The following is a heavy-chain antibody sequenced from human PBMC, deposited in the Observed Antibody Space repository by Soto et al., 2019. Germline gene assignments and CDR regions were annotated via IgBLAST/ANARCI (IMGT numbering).Heavy chain of an antibody. CDR3: AKIGSPYSYDMDV. V-gene: IGHV4-31*03. J-gene: IGHJ6*03. D-gene: IGHD3-10*01. CDR1: GGSISSGGYY. CDR2: IYYSGNT. Sequence: SETLSLTCTVSGGSISSGGYYWNWIRQHPGKGLEWIGYIYYSGNTYYNPSLKSRVTISVDTSKSQFSLRLSSVTVADTAVYYCAKIGSPYSYDMDVWGKGTTVTVSS.